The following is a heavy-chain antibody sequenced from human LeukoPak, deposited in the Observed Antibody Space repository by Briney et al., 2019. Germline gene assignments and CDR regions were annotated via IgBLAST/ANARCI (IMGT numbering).Heavy chain of an antibody. CDR2: ISSSGSTI. J-gene: IGHJ6*04. Sequence: GGSPRLSCAASGFTFSSYEMNWVRQAPGKGLEWVSYISSSGSTIYYADSVKGRFTISRVNAKNSLYLQMNRLRAEDTAVYYCAELGITMIGGVWGKGTTVTISS. CDR1: GFTFSSYE. D-gene: IGHD3-10*02. V-gene: IGHV3-48*03. CDR3: AELGITMIGGV.